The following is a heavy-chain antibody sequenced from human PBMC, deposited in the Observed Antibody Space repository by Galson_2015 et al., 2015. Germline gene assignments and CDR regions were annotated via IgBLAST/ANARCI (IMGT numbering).Heavy chain of an antibody. V-gene: IGHV3-48*03. CDR2: ISGSGSTI. J-gene: IGHJ4*02. CDR1: GFTFSNYD. Sequence: SLRLSCAASGFTFSNYDMNWVRQAPGKGLEWVSYISGSGSTIYYADSVEGRFTISRDNAKNSLYLQMNSLRAEDTAVYYCARDLRRDDYWGQGTLVTVSS. CDR3: ARDLRRDDY.